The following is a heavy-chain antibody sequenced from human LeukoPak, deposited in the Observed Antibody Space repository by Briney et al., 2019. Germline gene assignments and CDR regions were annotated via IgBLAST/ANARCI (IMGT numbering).Heavy chain of an antibody. CDR3: ARDYGGSSPFDY. J-gene: IGHJ4*02. Sequence: GGSLRLSCAASGFTFNTYAMSWVRQAPGKGLEWVSYISSSGSTIYYADSVKGRFTISRDNAKNSLYLQMNSLRAEDTAVYYCARDYGGSSPFDYWGQGTLVTVSS. CDR2: ISSSGSTI. V-gene: IGHV3-48*03. D-gene: IGHD4-23*01. CDR1: GFTFNTYA.